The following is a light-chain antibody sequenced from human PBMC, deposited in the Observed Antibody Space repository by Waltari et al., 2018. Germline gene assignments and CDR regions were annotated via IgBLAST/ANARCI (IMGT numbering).Light chain of an antibody. Sequence: IVLTQSPGTLSLSPGDRATLSCRASQSLTKKYLVWSQQKPGQAPSLLISGSSIRAAGIPDSFSGSGSGTDFTLSIIRLEPEDFAGYYCQQYGSSIMYTFGQGTKREMK. V-gene: IGKV3-20*01. CDR2: GSS. J-gene: IGKJ2*01. CDR3: QQYGSSIMYT. CDR1: QSLTKKY.